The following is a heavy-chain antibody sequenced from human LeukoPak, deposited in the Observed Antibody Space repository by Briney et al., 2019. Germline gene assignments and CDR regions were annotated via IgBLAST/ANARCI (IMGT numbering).Heavy chain of an antibody. Sequence: SETLSLTCTVSGGSISSSSYYWGWIRQPPGKGLEWIGSIYYSGSTYYNPSLKSRVTISVDTSKNQSSLKLSPVTAADTAVYYCARGQLLWFGEEDRVDYWGQGTLVTVSS. J-gene: IGHJ4*02. V-gene: IGHV4-39*07. CDR1: GGSISSSSYY. CDR3: ARGQLLWFGEEDRVDY. CDR2: IYYSGST. D-gene: IGHD3-10*01.